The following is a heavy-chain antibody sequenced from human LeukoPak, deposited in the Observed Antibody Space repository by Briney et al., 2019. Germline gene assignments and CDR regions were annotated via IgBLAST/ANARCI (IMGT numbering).Heavy chain of an antibody. CDR3: ARALTVGATSDAFDI. Sequence: SETLSLTCTVSGGSISSYYWSWIRQPPGKGLEWIAYISDIGSINYNPSLKSRVTISLDTSKNQFSLKLSSVTAADTAVYYCARALTVGATSDAFDIWGQGTMVTVSS. D-gene: IGHD1-26*01. CDR2: ISDIGSI. J-gene: IGHJ3*02. V-gene: IGHV4-59*12. CDR1: GGSISSYY.